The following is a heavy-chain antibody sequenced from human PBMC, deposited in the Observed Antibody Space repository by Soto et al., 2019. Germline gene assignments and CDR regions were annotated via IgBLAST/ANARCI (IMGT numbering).Heavy chain of an antibody. CDR2: IIPIFGTA. Sequence: SVKVSCKASGGTFSSYAISWVRQAPGQGLEWMGGIIPIFGTANYAQKFQGRVTITADESTSTAYMELSSLRSEDTAVYYCARVVYGSGSYYNDGRDNWFDPWGQGTLVTVS. J-gene: IGHJ5*02. D-gene: IGHD3-10*01. V-gene: IGHV1-69*13. CDR3: ARVVYGSGSYYNDGRDNWFDP. CDR1: GGTFSSYA.